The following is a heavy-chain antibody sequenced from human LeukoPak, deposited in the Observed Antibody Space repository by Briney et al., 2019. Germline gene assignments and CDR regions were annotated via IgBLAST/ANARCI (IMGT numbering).Heavy chain of an antibody. V-gene: IGHV3-23*01. J-gene: IGHJ4*02. CDR3: AKWPGRATAY. Sequence: PGRSLRLSCAASGFTFSSYAMSWVRQAPGKGLEWVSTISGSGATTYYADSVKGRFTISRDNSKNTLYLQMNSLRAEDTAVYYCAKWPGRATAYWGQGTLVTVSS. CDR1: GFTFSSYA. D-gene: IGHD1-26*01. CDR2: ISGSGATT.